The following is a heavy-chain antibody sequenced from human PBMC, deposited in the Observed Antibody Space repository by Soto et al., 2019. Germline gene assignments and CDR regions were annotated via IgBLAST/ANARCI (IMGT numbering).Heavy chain of an antibody. Sequence: GGSLRLSCAASGSTFSTYSINWVRQAPGKGLEWVSYISSSSSALYYADSVKGRFTISRDNAENSLYLQMNSLRDEDTAVYYCARVRSSGWYFDYWGQGTLVTVSS. CDR2: ISSSSSAL. CDR1: GSTFSTYS. CDR3: ARVRSSGWYFDY. J-gene: IGHJ4*02. V-gene: IGHV3-48*02. D-gene: IGHD6-19*01.